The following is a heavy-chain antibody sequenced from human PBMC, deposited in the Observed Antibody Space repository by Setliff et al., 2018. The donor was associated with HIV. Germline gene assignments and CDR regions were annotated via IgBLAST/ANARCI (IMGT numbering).Heavy chain of an antibody. CDR1: GVSVSSGGYY. J-gene: IGHJ1*01. CDR3: ARGESTTWDLAEYFQH. Sequence: SETLSLTCTVSGVSVSSGGYYWSWIRQHPGKGLEWIGYVYYTGTSYFNPSLRSRITISVDTSKNHFSLKVGFVTAADTAVYYCARGESTTWDLAEYFQHWGHGTLVTVSS. V-gene: IGHV4-31*02. CDR2: VYYTGTS. D-gene: IGHD2-2*01.